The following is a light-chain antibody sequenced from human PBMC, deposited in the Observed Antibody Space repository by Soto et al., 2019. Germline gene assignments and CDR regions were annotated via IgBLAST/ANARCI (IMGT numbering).Light chain of an antibody. Sequence: EVVLTQSPCTLSLSPGETATLCCSASQSVSGDYLAWYQQKPGQAPRLLIYSASLKPAGIPDRFSGSGSSTDFTLTISRLEPEDFVLFYCHQYGSSPITFGQGTRLEIK. CDR2: SAS. CDR3: HQYGSSPIT. V-gene: IGKV3-20*01. CDR1: QSVSGDY. J-gene: IGKJ5*01.